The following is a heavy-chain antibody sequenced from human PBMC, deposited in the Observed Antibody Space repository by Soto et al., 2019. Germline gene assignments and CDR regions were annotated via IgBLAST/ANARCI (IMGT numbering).Heavy chain of an antibody. Sequence: GGSLRLSCAASGFTFSNAWMNWVRQAPGKGLEWVGRIKSKTDGGTTDYAAPVKGRFTISRDDSKNTLYLQMNSLKTEDTAVYYCTTELVHDYGDYVPDYWGQGTLVTVSS. V-gene: IGHV3-15*07. CDR1: GFTFSNAW. D-gene: IGHD4-17*01. CDR2: IKSKTDGGTT. CDR3: TTELVHDYGDYVPDY. J-gene: IGHJ4*02.